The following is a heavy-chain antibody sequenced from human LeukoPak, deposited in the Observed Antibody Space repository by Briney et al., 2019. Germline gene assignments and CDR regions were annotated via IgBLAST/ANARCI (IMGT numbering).Heavy chain of an antibody. CDR3: ARGSRLTIFGVVIPPDY. V-gene: IGHV3-30-3*01. Sequence: GRSLRLSCAASGFTFSSYAMHWVRQAPGKGLEWVAVISYDGSNKYYADSVKGRFTISRDNSKNTLYLQMNSLRAEDTAVYYCARGSRLTIFGVVIPPDYWGQGTLVTVSS. D-gene: IGHD3-3*01. CDR1: GFTFSSYA. CDR2: ISYDGSNK. J-gene: IGHJ4*02.